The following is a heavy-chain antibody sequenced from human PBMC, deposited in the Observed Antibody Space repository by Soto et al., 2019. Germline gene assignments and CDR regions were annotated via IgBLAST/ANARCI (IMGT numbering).Heavy chain of an antibody. J-gene: IGHJ6*02. CDR2: MNPNSGNT. V-gene: IGHV1-8*01. CDR3: ARWPDGYYYYGMDV. Sequence: ASVKVSCKASGYTFTSYDINWVRQATGQGLEWMGWMNPNSGNTGYAQKFRGRVTMTRNTSISTAYMELSSLRSEDTAVYYCARWPDGYYYYGMDVWGQGTTVTVSS. CDR1: GYTFTSYD.